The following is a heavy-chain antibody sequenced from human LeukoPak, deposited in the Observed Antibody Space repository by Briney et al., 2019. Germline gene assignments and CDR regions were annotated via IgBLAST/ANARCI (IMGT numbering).Heavy chain of an antibody. Sequence: GESLKISCKGSGYSFSSYWIAWVRQMPGKGLEWMGIIYPGDSDTTYSPSFQGPVTISADKSTNTAYLQWSSLKASDTAIYYCARTNDYGSGNFFDYWGQGTLVTVSS. D-gene: IGHD3-10*01. CDR2: IYPGDSDT. CDR1: GYSFSSYW. CDR3: ARTNDYGSGNFFDY. J-gene: IGHJ4*02. V-gene: IGHV5-51*01.